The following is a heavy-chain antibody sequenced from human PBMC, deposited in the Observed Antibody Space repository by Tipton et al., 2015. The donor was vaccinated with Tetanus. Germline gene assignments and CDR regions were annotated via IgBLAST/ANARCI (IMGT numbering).Heavy chain of an antibody. D-gene: IGHD2-8*02. CDR2: MYYSGTT. V-gene: IGHV4-30-2*01. J-gene: IGHJ5*02. CDR1: GGSISSGGYS. CDR3: ARATSTGPAYNWFDP. Sequence: LRLSCAVSGGSISSGGYSWTWIRQPPGKGLQWIGYMYYSGTTHYNPSLKSRVTISIDRSKNQLSLKLTSVTAADTAVYYCARATSTGPAYNWFDPWGQGTLVTVSP.